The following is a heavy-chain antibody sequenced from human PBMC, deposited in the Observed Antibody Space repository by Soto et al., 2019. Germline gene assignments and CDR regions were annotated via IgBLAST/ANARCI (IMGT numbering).Heavy chain of an antibody. CDR3: ASYWEAAAPYY. V-gene: IGHV1-18*01. Sequence: QVQLVQSGAEVKKPGASVKVSCKASGYTFTSYGISWVRQAPGQGLAWMGWISANNGNTIYAHKLQGRVTMTTTTTQSTAYMKLRSLRSDDTAVYYCASYWEAAAPYYWGQGALVTVSS. J-gene: IGHJ4*02. CDR1: GYTFTSYG. D-gene: IGHD2-2*01. CDR2: ISANNGNT.